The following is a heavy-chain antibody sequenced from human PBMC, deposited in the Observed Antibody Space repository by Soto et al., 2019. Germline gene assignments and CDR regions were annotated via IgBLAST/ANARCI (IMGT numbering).Heavy chain of an antibody. CDR2: ISGSGAKT. J-gene: IGHJ4*02. CDR1: GFIFSNYA. D-gene: IGHD3-16*01. CDR3: TKGPRRDYFWGRNIPIYYFDY. V-gene: IGHV3-23*01. Sequence: EVHLLDSGGDLVQPGGSLRLSCAASGFIFSNYAMNWVRQTPGKGLEWVSGISGSGAKTYYADSVKGRFTISRDDSKNTLFLQMNSLRGEDTAVYYCTKGPRRDYFWGRNIPIYYFDYWGQGTLVTVSA.